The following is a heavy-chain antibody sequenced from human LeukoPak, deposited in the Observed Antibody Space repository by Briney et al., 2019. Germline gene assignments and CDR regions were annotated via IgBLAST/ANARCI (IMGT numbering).Heavy chain of an antibody. CDR2: IYTSEST. J-gene: IGHJ4*02. D-gene: IGHD1-1*01. CDR3: AREEISNPTNDY. CDR1: GGSNSSYY. V-gene: IGHV4-4*08. Sequence: SETLSLTCTVSGGSNSSYYWSWIRQPPGKGLEWIGRIYTSESTYYNPSLKSRVTISVDTSKNQFSLKLRSVTAADTAVYFCAREEISNPTNDYWGQGTLVTVSS.